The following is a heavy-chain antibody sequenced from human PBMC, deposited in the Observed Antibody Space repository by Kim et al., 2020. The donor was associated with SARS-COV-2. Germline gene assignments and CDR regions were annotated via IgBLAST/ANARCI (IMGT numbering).Heavy chain of an antibody. Sequence: GGSLRLSCAASGFTVSTYAMSWVRQPPGKGREWVSAISSSGGATYYADSVKGRFTISRDNSKNTLYLQMNSLRAEDTAVYYCTKDHNWNYLGVFWGQGSLVTVSS. V-gene: IGHV3-23*01. J-gene: IGHJ4*02. D-gene: IGHD1-7*01. CDR2: ISSSGGAT. CDR1: GFTVSTYA. CDR3: TKDHNWNYLGVF.